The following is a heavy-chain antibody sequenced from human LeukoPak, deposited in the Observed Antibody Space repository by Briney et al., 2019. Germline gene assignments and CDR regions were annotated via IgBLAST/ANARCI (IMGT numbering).Heavy chain of an antibody. Sequence: GGSLRLSCVASGFTFSDHYMDWVRQAPGKGLEWVGRSRNKVNGYSTVYAAPVKSRFTISRDDSGNSLYLQMNSLETEDTAVYYCAREGIAVAGIFDYWGQGTLVTVSS. CDR1: GFTFSDHY. CDR3: AREGIAVAGIFDY. J-gene: IGHJ4*02. CDR2: SRNKVNGYST. D-gene: IGHD6-19*01. V-gene: IGHV3-72*01.